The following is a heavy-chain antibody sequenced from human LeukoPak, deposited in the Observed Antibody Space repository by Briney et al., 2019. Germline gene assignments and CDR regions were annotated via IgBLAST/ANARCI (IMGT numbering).Heavy chain of an antibody. Sequence: PSETLSLTCTVYGGSISYGSYYWRWIRQPAGKGLEWIGRIYSTGKTTYNPSLESRFTISVDTSKNHFSLKLSSVTAADTAVYCWASSLITPTSWFDPWGQGTLVTVSS. CDR2: IYSTGKT. CDR3: ASSLITPTSWFDP. CDR1: GGSISYGSYY. V-gene: IGHV4-61*02. J-gene: IGHJ5*02. D-gene: IGHD2-15*01.